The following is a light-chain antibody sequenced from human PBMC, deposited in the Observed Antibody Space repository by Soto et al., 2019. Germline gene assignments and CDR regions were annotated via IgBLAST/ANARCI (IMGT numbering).Light chain of an antibody. CDR3: QQYNNWPIT. J-gene: IGKJ5*01. CDR2: GAS. CDR1: QSVTTN. V-gene: IGKV3D-15*01. Sequence: EKVMTQSPATLSVSPGERATLSCRASQSVTTNLAWYQQKPGQTPRLLIYGASTRATGIPARFSGSGSGTEFTLAISSLQSEDFALYYCQQYNNWPITFGQGTRLDI.